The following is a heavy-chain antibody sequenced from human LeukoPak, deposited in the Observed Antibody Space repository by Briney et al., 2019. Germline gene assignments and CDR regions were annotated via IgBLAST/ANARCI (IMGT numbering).Heavy chain of an antibody. J-gene: IGHJ3*02. V-gene: IGHV1-18*01. Sequence: GASVKVSCKASGYTFTTYGISWVHQAPGQGLEWMGWISAYNGNTNYAQKLLDRVTMTTDTSTNTAYMELRSLRSDDTAVYYCARDTTVVTPDGLDIWGQGTMVTVSS. CDR2: ISAYNGNT. CDR1: GYTFTTYG. CDR3: ARDTTVVTPDGLDI. D-gene: IGHD4-23*01.